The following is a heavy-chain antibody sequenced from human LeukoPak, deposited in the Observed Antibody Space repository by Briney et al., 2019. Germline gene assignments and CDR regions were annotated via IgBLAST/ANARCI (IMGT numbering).Heavy chain of an antibody. CDR2: ISYDGSNK. V-gene: IGHV3-30-3*01. CDR1: GFTFSSYA. J-gene: IGHJ4*02. CDR3: AREGQWLPTGY. Sequence: GGSLRLSCVASGFTFSSYAMHWVRQAPGKGLEWVAVISYDGSNKYYADSVKGRFTISRDNSKNTLYLQMNSLRAEDTAVYYCAREGQWLPTGYWGQGTLVTVSS. D-gene: IGHD6-19*01.